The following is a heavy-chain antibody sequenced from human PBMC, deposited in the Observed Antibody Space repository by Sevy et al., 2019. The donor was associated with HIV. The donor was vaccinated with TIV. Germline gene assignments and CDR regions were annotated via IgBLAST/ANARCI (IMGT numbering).Heavy chain of an antibody. V-gene: IGHV1-2*04. CDR1: GYTFTGYY. Sequence: ASVKVSCKASGYTFTGYYMHWVQQAPGQGLEWMGWINPNSGGTNYAQKFQGWVTMTRDTSISTAYMELSRLRSDDTAVYYCARGLPLVVPAANWFDPWGQGTLVTVSS. CDR3: ARGLPLVVPAANWFDP. D-gene: IGHD2-2*01. CDR2: INPNSGGT. J-gene: IGHJ5*02.